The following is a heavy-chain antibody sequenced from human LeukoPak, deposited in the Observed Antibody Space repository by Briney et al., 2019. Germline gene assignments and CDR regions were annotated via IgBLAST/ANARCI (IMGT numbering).Heavy chain of an antibody. Sequence: GGSLRLSCAASGFTVSSNYMSWVRQAPGKGLEWVSVIYSGGSTYYADSVKGRFTISRDNSKNTLYLQMNSLRAEDTAVYYCARDKGDSSVWHGDYWGQGTLVTVSS. J-gene: IGHJ4*02. CDR2: IYSGGST. D-gene: IGHD6-19*01. V-gene: IGHV3-53*01. CDR3: ARDKGDSSVWHGDY. CDR1: GFTVSSNY.